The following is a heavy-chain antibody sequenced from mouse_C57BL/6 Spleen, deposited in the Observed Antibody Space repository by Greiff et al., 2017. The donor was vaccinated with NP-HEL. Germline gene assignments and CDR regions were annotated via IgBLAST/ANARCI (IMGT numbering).Heavy chain of an antibody. D-gene: IGHD4-1*01. V-gene: IGHV1-15*01. CDR1: GYTFTDYE. CDR3: TIFNWDDD. J-gene: IGHJ2*01. Sequence: VQVVESGAELVRPGASVTLSCKASGYTFTDYEMHWVKQTPVHGLEWIGAIDPETGGTAYNQKFKGKAILTADKSSSTAYMELRSLTSEDSAVYYCTIFNWDDDWGQGTTLTVSS. CDR2: IDPETGGT.